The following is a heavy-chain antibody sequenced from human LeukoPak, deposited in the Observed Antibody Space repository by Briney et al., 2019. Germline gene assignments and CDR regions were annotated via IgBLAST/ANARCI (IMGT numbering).Heavy chain of an antibody. CDR3: ARALGYCSGGSCWLDY. CDR2: IYHSGST. V-gene: IGHV4-38-2*02. Sequence: PETLSLTCTVPGYSISSGYYWGWIGKLPGKGLEWIGSIYHSGSTYYNPSLKSRVTLSVDTSKNQYSLKLSSVTAADTAVYYCARALGYCSGGSCWLDYWGQGTRVTVSS. CDR1: GYSISSGYY. D-gene: IGHD2-15*01. J-gene: IGHJ4*02.